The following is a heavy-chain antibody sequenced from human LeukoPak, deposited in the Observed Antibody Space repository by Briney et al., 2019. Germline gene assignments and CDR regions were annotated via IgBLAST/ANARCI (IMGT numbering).Heavy chain of an antibody. J-gene: IGHJ4*02. V-gene: IGHV3-7*01. D-gene: IGHD6-13*01. CDR1: GFTFSSYW. CDR2: IKQDGSDK. Sequence: PGGSPRLSCEASGFTFSSYWMSWVRQAPGKGLEWVANIKQDGSDKYYVDSLKGRFTVSRDNAKNSLYLQMNSLRAEDTAVYYCARPLTSNWYPGFDYWGQGTLVTVSS. CDR3: ARPLTSNWYPGFDY.